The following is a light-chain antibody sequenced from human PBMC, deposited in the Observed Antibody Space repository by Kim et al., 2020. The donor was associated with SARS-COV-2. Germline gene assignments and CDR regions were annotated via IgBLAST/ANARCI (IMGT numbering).Light chain of an antibody. CDR2: EVN. CDR1: SRDVGGYNV. CDR3: SSYAGNSHWV. V-gene: IGLV2-8*01. J-gene: IGLJ3*02. Sequence: GQSVTLSCTATSRDVGGYNVASWYQLRPGKAPKLVIYEVNKRPSGVPDRFSGSKSGNTASLTVSGLQSEDEADYYCSSYAGNSHWVFGGGTKLTVL.